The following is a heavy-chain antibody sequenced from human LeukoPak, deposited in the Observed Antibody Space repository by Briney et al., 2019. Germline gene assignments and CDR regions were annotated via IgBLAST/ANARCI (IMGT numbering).Heavy chain of an antibody. CDR2: IGARGADT. V-gene: IGHV3-23*01. CDR1: GFTFSTYA. CDR3: AKRPRDSSGYYLGAFDG. D-gene: IGHD3-22*01. J-gene: IGHJ3*01. Sequence: GGSLRLSCTASGFTFSTYAMTWVRQAPGKGLDWVSAIGARGADTYYADSAKGRFTVSRDNSKNTLYLQMRSLRADDTAVYFCAKRPRDSSGYYLGAFDGWGQGTTVTVSS.